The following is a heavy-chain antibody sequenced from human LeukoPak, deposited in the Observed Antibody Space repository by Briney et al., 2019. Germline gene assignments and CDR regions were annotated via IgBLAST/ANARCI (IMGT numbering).Heavy chain of an antibody. D-gene: IGHD1-26*01. CDR3: ARFDEEWGPGDIDY. Sequence: SGESLKISCKASGYTFTSYGISWVRQAPGQGLEWMGWISAYNGNTNYAQKLQGRVTMTTDTSTSTAYMELRSLRSDDTAVYYCARFDEEWGPGDIDYWGQGTLVTVSS. CDR1: GYTFTSYG. V-gene: IGHV1-18*01. J-gene: IGHJ4*02. CDR2: ISAYNGNT.